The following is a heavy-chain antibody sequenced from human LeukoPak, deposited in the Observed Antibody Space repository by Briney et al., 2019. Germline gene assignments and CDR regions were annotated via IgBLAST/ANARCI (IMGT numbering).Heavy chain of an antibody. J-gene: IGHJ3*02. CDR2: IYTSGST. V-gene: IGHV4-4*07. D-gene: IGHD3-3*01. CDR3: AGGAEWLDAFDI. Sequence: SETLSLTCTVSGGSISSYYWSWIRQPAGKGLVWIGRIYTSGSTNYNPSLESRVTMSVDTSKNQFSLKLSSVTAADTAVYYCAGGAEWLDAFDIWGQGTMVTVSS. CDR1: GGSISSYY.